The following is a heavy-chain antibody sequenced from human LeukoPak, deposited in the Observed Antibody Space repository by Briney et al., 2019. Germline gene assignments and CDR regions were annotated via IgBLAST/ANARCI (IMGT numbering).Heavy chain of an antibody. Sequence: ASVKVSCKASGYTFTGYYMHWVRQAPGQGLEWMGRINPNSGGTNYAQKFQGRVTMTRDTSISTAYMELSRLRSDDTAVYYCGSIEVVLFIRDQRWLKSPLDYWGQGTLVTVSS. CDR3: GSIEVVLFIRDQRWLKSPLDY. J-gene: IGHJ4*02. D-gene: IGHD5-24*01. CDR2: INPNSGGT. V-gene: IGHV1-2*06. CDR1: GYTFTGYY.